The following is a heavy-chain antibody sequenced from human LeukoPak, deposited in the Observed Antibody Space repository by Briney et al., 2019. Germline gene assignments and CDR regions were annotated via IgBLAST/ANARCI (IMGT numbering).Heavy chain of an antibody. CDR1: GGSFSGYY. Sequence: SETLSLTCAVYGGSFSGYYWSWIRQPPGKGLEWIGEINHSGSTNYNPSLKSRVTISVDTSKNQFSLKLSSVTAADTAVYYCARLTSSGWYFRHGMDVWAKGPRSPSP. CDR2: INHSGST. CDR3: ARLTSSGWYFRHGMDV. D-gene: IGHD6-19*01. J-gene: IGHJ6*02. V-gene: IGHV4-34*01.